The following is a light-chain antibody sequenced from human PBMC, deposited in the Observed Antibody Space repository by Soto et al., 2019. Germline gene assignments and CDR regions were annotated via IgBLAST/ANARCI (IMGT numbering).Light chain of an antibody. J-gene: IGKJ2*01. CDR1: RDITEY. V-gene: IGKV1-33*01. CDR2: DAS. CDR3: QHYDNLPYT. Sequence: DIQMTQSPSSLSASVGDRVTITCQASRDITEYLSWFQQKPGKVPKLLIYDASELETGVPSRFSGSGSGTDFTFTISSLQPEDIATYYCQHYDNLPYTFGQGTKLEMK.